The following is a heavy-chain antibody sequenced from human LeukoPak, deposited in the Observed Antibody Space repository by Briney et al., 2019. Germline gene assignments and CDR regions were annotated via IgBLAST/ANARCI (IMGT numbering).Heavy chain of an antibody. V-gene: IGHV1-8*03. CDR2: MNPNTGNA. D-gene: IGHD3-16*02. CDR3: ARGGYYDYVWGSYRQVGTPDY. CDR1: GYTFTNFD. J-gene: IGHJ4*02. Sequence: RASMKVSCKASGYTFTNFDINWVRQATGQGLEWMGWMNPNTGNAGYAQKFQGRVTITWDASISTAYMELSSLRSEDTAVYYCARGGYYDYVWGSYRQVGTPDYWGQGTLVTVSS.